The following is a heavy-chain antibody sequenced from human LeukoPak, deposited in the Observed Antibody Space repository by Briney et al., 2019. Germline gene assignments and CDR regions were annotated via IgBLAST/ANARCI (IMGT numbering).Heavy chain of an antibody. J-gene: IGHJ4*02. CDR1: GGSFSGYY. Sequence: SETLSLTCAVYGGSFSGYYWSWIRQPPGKGLEWIGEINHSGSTNYNPSLKSRVTITVDTSKNQFSLKLSSVTAADTAVYYCARINWVFDYWGQGTLVTVSS. CDR3: ARINWVFDY. CDR2: INHSGST. D-gene: IGHD7-27*01. V-gene: IGHV4-34*01.